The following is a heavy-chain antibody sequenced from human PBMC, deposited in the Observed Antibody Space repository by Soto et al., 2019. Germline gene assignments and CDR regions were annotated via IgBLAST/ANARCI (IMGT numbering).Heavy chain of an antibody. J-gene: IGHJ4*02. CDR2: INHGGST. D-gene: IGHD3-10*01. CDR1: GGSFSGYY. Sequence: SETLSLTCAVYGGSFSGYYWSWIRQPPGKGLEWIGEINHGGSTNYNPSLKSRVTISVDTSKNQFSLKLSSVTAADTAVYYCARIGPSAARQYEEITDYWGQGTLVTVSS. V-gene: IGHV4-34*01. CDR3: ARIGPSAARQYEEITDY.